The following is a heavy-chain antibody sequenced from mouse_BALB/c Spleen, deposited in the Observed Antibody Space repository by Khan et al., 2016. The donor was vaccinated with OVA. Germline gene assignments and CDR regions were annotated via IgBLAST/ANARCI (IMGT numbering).Heavy chain of an antibody. J-gene: IGHJ1*01. CDR3: VRRGNSYGSFWWYFDV. V-gene: IGHV2-9-2*01. Sequence: QVQLKESGPGLVAPSQSLSITCTVSGFSLTNYDISWIRQPPGKGLEWLGVIWTGGGTNYTSAFMSRLSISKDNSKSQVFLQMNSLQTDDTAIYYCVRRGNSYGSFWWYFDVWGAGTTVTVSS. CDR1: GFSLTNYD. CDR2: IWTGGGT. D-gene: IGHD1-1*01.